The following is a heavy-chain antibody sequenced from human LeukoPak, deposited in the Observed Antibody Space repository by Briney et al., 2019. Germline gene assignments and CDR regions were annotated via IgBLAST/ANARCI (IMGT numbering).Heavy chain of an antibody. CDR3: ARHEGAAGPFDY. CDR1: GDSINISY. J-gene: IGHJ4*02. Sequence: SETLSLTCTVSGDSINISYVSWIRQPPGKGLEWTGSIRYRGKTNYNPSLKSRVTISVDTSKNQFSLELTSVTAADTAVYYCARHEGAAGPFDYWGQGTLVSVSS. CDR2: IRYRGKT. D-gene: IGHD6-13*01. V-gene: IGHV4-59*08.